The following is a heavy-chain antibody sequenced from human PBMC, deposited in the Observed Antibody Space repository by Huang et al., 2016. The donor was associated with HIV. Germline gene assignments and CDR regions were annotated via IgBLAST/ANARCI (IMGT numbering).Heavy chain of an antibody. CDR3: ARQWTILEWLLGLDV. V-gene: IGHV4-34*02. CDR2: VNDSGAP. D-gene: IGHD3-3*01. J-gene: IGHJ6*02. CDR1: GGSFTGNY. Sequence: QMQLQQRGAGLLKPSETLSLTCGVSGGSFTGNYLTWTRQAPGKGLEGIGEVNDSGAPNYNPSLNGRVTISLDKSNRELSLNLRSVTAADTAVYYCARQWTILEWLLGLDVWGQGTTVIVSS.